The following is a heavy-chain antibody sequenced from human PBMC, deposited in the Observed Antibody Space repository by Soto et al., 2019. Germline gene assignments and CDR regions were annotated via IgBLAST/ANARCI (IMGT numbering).Heavy chain of an antibody. V-gene: IGHV1-18*01. CDR1: GYTFTSYG. CDR2: ISAYNGNT. J-gene: IGHJ4*02. CDR3: ARIGSPYYDFWSGSHYFDY. Sequence: ASVKVSCKASGYTFTSYGIRWVRQAPGQGLEWMGWISAYNGNTNYAQKLQGRVTMTTDTSTSTAYMELRSLRSDDTAVYYCARIGSPYYDFWSGSHYFDYWGQGTLVTVSS. D-gene: IGHD3-3*01.